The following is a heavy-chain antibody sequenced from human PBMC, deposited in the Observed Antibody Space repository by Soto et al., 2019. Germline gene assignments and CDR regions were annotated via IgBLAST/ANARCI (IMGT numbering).Heavy chain of an antibody. CDR2: VNPNNGDT. V-gene: IGHV1-8*01. D-gene: IGHD3-10*01. J-gene: IGHJ4*02. CDR3: AKVSRKGSAIDFDY. Sequence: QVQLVQSGAELKKPGASVKVSCKASGYTFSNYDMNWVRQATGQGPEWIGWVNPNNGDTGYAQKLQGRVTLTTDISTTTAYMELTSPRSEDTAIYYCAKVSRKGSAIDFDYWGQGTLITVSS. CDR1: GYTFSNYD.